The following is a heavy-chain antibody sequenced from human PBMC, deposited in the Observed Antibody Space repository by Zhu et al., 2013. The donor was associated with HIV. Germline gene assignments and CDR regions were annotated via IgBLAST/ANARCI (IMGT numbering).Heavy chain of an antibody. CDR1: GLSFSSHA. Sequence: EVQLLESGGGLVQPGGSLRLSCAASGLSFSSHAMSWVRQAPGKGLEWVSAITDGVGSGTYYADSVKGRFTISRDNSESTLYLQMNSLRAEDTAVYYCAKDSPILTGSWGQGTLVTVSS. V-gene: IGHV3-23*01. D-gene: IGHD3-9*01. J-gene: IGHJ4*02. CDR2: ITDGVGSGT. CDR3: AKDSPILTGS.